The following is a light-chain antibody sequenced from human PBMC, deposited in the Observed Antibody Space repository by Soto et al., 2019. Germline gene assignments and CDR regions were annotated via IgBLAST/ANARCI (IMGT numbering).Light chain of an antibody. J-gene: IGKJ1*01. CDR1: QSMSSY. CDR2: AAS. CDR3: QPSYSTPWT. Sequence: DIQMTQSPSSLSASVGDRVTITCRASQSMSSYLNWYQQKPGKAPKLLIYAASSLQSGVPSRFSGSGSGTDFTLTISSLQHEDFATYYCQPSYSTPWTFGQGTKVEIK. V-gene: IGKV1-39*01.